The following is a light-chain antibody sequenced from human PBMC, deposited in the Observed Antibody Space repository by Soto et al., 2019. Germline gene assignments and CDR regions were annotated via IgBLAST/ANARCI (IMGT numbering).Light chain of an antibody. J-gene: IGKJ2*01. CDR3: KQYGSSPYT. CDR1: QSVSSSY. Sequence: EIVLTQSPGTLSLCPGERATLSCRASQSVSSSYLAWYQQKPGQAPRLLIYGASSRATGIPDRFSGSGSGTDFTLTISRLEPEDFAVYYCKQYGSSPYTFGQGTKLEIK. CDR2: GAS. V-gene: IGKV3-20*01.